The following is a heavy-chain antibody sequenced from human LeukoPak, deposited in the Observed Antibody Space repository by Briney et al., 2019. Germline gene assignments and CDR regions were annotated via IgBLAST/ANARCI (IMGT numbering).Heavy chain of an antibody. Sequence: SETLSLTCTVSGGSISSYYWSWIRQPPGKGLEWIGYIYYSGSTNYNPSLKSRVTISVDTSKNQFSLKLSSVTAADTAVYYYARAPAARGWFDPWGQGTLVTVSS. CDR1: GGSISSYY. CDR2: IYYSGST. J-gene: IGHJ5*02. D-gene: IGHD6-6*01. V-gene: IGHV4-59*01. CDR3: ARAPAARGWFDP.